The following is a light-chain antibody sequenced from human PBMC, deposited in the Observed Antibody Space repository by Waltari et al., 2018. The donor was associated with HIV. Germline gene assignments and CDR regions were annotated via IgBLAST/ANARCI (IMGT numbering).Light chain of an antibody. Sequence: ETVLTQSPDTMSLSPGERATLSCGASQSVRNTHLAWYQQRPGQPPRLLIYGASSRATGIPERFSGSGSGTDFTLTINRLEPEDFAVYYCHQYDSSPPWTFGQGTRVEIK. CDR1: QSVRNTH. CDR2: GAS. V-gene: IGKV3-20*01. CDR3: HQYDSSPPWT. J-gene: IGKJ1*01.